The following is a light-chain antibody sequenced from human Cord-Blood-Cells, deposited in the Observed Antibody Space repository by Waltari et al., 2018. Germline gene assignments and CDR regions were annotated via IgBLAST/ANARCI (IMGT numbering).Light chain of an antibody. J-gene: IGKJ4*02. CDR1: QSISSY. V-gene: IGKV1-39*01. CDR3: QQSYSTPLT. CDR2: ASS. Sequence: DIQMTQSPSSLSASVRAGVTTTCRASQSISSYLNWYQQKPWKAPKLLIYASSSLQSGVPSSFSGSGSGTDVTLTISSLKPEDFATYYCQQSYSTPLTFGGGTKVEIK.